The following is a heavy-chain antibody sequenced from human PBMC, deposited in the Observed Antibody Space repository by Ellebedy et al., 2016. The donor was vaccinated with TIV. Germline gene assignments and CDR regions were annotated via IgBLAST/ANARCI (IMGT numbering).Heavy chain of an antibody. Sequence: GESLKISXKASGYSFSSHWIGWVRQMPGKGLEWMGIIYPGDSDTRNSPSFQGQVTISVDKAISTAYLQWSSLKASDTAIYFCARQRGPSWGYNDDDAFDIWGQGTMVTVSS. D-gene: IGHD5-24*01. CDR1: GYSFSSHW. J-gene: IGHJ3*02. CDR2: IYPGDSDT. CDR3: ARQRGPSWGYNDDDAFDI. V-gene: IGHV5-51*01.